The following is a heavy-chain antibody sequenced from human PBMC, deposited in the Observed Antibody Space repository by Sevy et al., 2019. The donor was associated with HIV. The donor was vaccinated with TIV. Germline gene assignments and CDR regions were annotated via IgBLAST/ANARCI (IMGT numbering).Heavy chain of an antibody. J-gene: IGHJ4*02. D-gene: IGHD6-19*01. V-gene: IGHV3-33*06. CDR3: AKASSSSGWEEA. Sequence: GGSLRLSCAASGFTFSSYGMHWVRQAPGKGLEWVAVIWYDGSNKYYADSVKGRFTISRDNSKNTLYLQMNSLRAEDTAVYYCAKASSSSGWEEAWGQGTLVTVSS. CDR2: IWYDGSNK. CDR1: GFTFSSYG.